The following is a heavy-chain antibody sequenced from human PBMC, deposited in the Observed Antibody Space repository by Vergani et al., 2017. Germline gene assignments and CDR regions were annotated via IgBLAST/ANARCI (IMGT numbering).Heavy chain of an antibody. V-gene: IGHV4-34*01. CDR1: GGSFSGYY. CDR3: ARGKGRWFGELLSSYGMDV. J-gene: IGHJ6*02. D-gene: IGHD3-10*01. Sequence: QVQLQQWGAGLLKPSETLSLTCAVYGGSFSGYYWSWIRQPPGKGLEWIGEINHSGSTNYNPSLKSRVTISVDTSKNQFSLKLSSVTAADTAVYYCARGKGRWFGELLSSYGMDVWGQGTTVTVSS. CDR2: INHSGST.